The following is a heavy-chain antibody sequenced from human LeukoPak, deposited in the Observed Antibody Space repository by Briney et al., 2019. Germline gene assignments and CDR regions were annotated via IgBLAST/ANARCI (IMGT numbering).Heavy chain of an antibody. V-gene: IGHV3-30*03. CDR3: ARDPSYDSSGPFDY. J-gene: IGHJ4*02. CDR2: IPNDRRNN. D-gene: IGHD3-22*01. CDR1: GFTFSSFG. Sequence: GGSLRLSCAASGFTFSSFGMHWLRQAPGKGLEWVAVIPNDRRNNYYADSVKGRFTISRDNSKNTLYLQMNSLRAEDTAVYYCARDPSYDSSGPFDYWGQGTLVTVSS.